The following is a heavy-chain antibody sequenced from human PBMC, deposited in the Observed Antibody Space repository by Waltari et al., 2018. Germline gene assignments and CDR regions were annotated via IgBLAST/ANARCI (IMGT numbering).Heavy chain of an antibody. V-gene: IGHV3-30*02. CDR2: IRYDGSNK. CDR1: GFTFSSYG. Sequence: QVQLVESGGGVVQPGGSLRLSCAASGFTFSSYGMHLVRQAPGKGLEWVAFIRYDGSNKYYADSVKGRFTISRDNSKNTLYLQMNSLRAEDTAVYYCANGGAVGAPSGHFDDWGQGTLVTVSS. CDR3: ANGGAVGAPSGHFDD. D-gene: IGHD1-26*01. J-gene: IGHJ4*02.